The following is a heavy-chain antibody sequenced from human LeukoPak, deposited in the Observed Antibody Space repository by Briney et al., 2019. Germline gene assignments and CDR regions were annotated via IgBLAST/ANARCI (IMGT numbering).Heavy chain of an antibody. J-gene: IGHJ4*02. Sequence: PGRSLRLSGVASGFTFSSYAMHWVRQAPGKGLEWVAVISYDGSNKYYADSVKGRFTISRDNSKNTLYLQMNSLRAEDTAAYYCARERIETLAVAGPFDYWGQGTLVTVSS. CDR2: ISYDGSNK. CDR3: ARERIETLAVAGPFDY. D-gene: IGHD6-19*01. CDR1: GFTFSSYA. V-gene: IGHV3-30*04.